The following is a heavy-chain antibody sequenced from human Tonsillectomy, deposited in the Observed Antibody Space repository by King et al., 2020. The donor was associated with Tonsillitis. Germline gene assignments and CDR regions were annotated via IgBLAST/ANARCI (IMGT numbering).Heavy chain of an antibody. CDR1: GYTFSNYY. CDR3: AREELPVDSYYYYGLDV. CDR2: INPSGAGA. V-gene: IGHV1-46*01. D-gene: IGHD2-2*01. Sequence: VQLVESGAEVKKPGASVKVSCKASGYTFSNYYMHWVRQAPGQGLEWMGIINPSGAGASYAQKFQGRVTMTRDTSTTTVYMELSSLRSEDTAVYYCAREELPVDSYYYYGLDVWGQGTTVTVAS. J-gene: IGHJ6*02.